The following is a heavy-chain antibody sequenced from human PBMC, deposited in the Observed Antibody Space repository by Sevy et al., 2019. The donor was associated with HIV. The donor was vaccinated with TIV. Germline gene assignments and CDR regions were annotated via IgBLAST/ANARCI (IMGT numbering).Heavy chain of an antibody. CDR2: IYYSGNT. CDR3: ARDRGTRYSSSWLNYYYYMDV. CDR1: GGSISSYY. Sequence: SETLALTCTVSGGSISSYYWSWIRQPPGKGLEWIGYIYYSGNTNYNPSLKSRVTISVDTSKNQFSLKLSSVTAADTAVYYCARDRGTRYSSSWLNYYYYMDVWGKGTTVTVSS. D-gene: IGHD6-13*01. J-gene: IGHJ6*03. V-gene: IGHV4-59*01.